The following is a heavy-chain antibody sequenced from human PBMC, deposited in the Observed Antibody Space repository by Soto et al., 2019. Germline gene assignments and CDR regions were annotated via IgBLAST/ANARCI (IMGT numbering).Heavy chain of an antibody. CDR3: AGANTIFGSVDDY. Sequence: GSLRLSCAASGFTVSSNYMSWVRQAPGKGLEWVSVIYSGGSTYYADSVKGRFTISRHNSKNTLYLQMNSLRAEDTAVYYCAGANTIFGSVDDYWGQGTLVTVSS. V-gene: IGHV3-66*01. J-gene: IGHJ4*02. CDR1: GFTVSSNY. CDR2: IYSGGST. D-gene: IGHD3-3*01.